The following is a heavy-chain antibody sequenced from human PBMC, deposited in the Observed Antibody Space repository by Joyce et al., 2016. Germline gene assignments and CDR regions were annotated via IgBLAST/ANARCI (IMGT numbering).Heavy chain of an antibody. CDR3: AREVDKVSDSDAFDV. D-gene: IGHD2-21*02. Sequence: QLQLQESGPGLVKPSQTLSLICSVSGGSITSHNHFWSWIRHRPGKGLEWIVYIHYSGNAYFTPSFASRVTISVDTSKNQFSLYVWSVTAADSAVYYCAREVDKVSDSDAFDVWGQGTMVTVSS. CDR2: IHYSGNA. J-gene: IGHJ3*01. CDR1: GGSITSHNHF. V-gene: IGHV4-31*02.